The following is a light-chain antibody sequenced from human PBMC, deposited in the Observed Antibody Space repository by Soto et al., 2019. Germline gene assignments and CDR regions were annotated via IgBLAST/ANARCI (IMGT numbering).Light chain of an antibody. CDR3: CSYTGSYVV. V-gene: IGLV2-11*01. J-gene: IGLJ2*01. CDR1: SSDVGGYNY. CDR2: DVS. Sequence: QSVLTQPRSVSGSPGQSVTISCTGTSSDVGGYNYVSWYQQHPGKAPKLIIYDVSKRPSGVPDRFSGSKSGNTASLTISGLHAEDEADYYCCSYTGSYVVFGGGTKVTVL.